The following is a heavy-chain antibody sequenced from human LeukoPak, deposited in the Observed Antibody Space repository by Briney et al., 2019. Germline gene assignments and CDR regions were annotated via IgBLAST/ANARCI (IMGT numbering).Heavy chain of an antibody. D-gene: IGHD5-18*01. V-gene: IGHV4-34*01. J-gene: IGHJ5*02. CDR3: ARGLMVNVFRFYWFDP. Sequence: SETLSLTCAVYGGSFSGYYWSWIRQPPGKGLEWIGEINHSGSTNYNPSLKSRVTISVDTSKNQFSLKLSSVTAEDTAVYYCARGLMVNVFRFYWFDPWGQGTLVTVSS. CDR1: GGSFSGYY. CDR2: INHSGST.